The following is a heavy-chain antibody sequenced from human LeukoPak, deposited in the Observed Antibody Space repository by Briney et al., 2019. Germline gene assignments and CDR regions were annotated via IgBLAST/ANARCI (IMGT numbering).Heavy chain of an antibody. D-gene: IGHD6-19*01. Sequence: GGSLRLSCTASGFTFGDYPMSWFRQAPGKGLEWIGFISGGTTEYAASVKGRFTISRDDSTSIAYLQMNSLTTEDTAVYYCSRGSGWLSVYWGQGTLVIVSS. V-gene: IGHV3-49*03. CDR1: GFTFGDYP. CDR3: SRGSGWLSVY. CDR2: ISGGTT. J-gene: IGHJ4*02.